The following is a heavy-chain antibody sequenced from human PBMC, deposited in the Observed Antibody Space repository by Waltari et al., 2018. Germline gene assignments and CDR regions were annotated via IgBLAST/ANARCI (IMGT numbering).Heavy chain of an antibody. CDR3: AGGVGPDYYGMDV. V-gene: IGHV3-53*01. CDR1: GFTVSSNY. D-gene: IGHD1-26*01. Sequence: EVQLVESGGGLIQPGGSLRLSCAASGFTVSSNYMSWVRQAPGKGLEWVSVIYSGGSTYNADAVKGGFTISRDNSKNTLYLQMNSLGAEDTAVYYCAGGVGPDYYGMDVWGQGTTVTVSS. J-gene: IGHJ6*02. CDR2: IYSGGST.